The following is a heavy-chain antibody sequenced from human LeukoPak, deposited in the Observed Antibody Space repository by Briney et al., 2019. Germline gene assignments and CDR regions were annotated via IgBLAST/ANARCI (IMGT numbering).Heavy chain of an antibody. CDR1: GYTFTGYY. CDR2: INPNSGGT. V-gene: IGHV1-2*02. CDR3: AREFRRYFDWLSNYYGMDV. D-gene: IGHD3-9*01. J-gene: IGHJ6*02. Sequence: ASVKVSCKASGYTFTGYYMHWVRQAPGQGLEWMGWINPNSGGTNYAQKFQGRVTMTRDTSISTAYMKLSRLRSDDTAVYYCAREFRRYFDWLSNYYGMDVWGQGTTVTVSS.